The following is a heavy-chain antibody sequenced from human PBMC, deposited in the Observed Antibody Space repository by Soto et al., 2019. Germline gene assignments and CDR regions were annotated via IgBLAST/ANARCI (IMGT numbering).Heavy chain of an antibody. V-gene: IGHV1-69*04. CDR3: AKADGAGFKS. D-gene: IGHD1-26*01. Sequence: QVHLVQSGAEMKKPGSSVKVSCKVSGGDLTNSGISWVRQAPGQRLEWMGGIFPLLAMVDYSTKFRGRVTITADESTNTAYLDLGSLRSEDTALDYCAKADGAGFKSWGQGTLVIVSS. CDR1: GGDLTNSG. CDR2: IFPLLAMV. J-gene: IGHJ4*02.